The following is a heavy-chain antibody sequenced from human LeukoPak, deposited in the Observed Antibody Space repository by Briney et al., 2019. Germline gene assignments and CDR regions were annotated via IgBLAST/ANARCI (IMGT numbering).Heavy chain of an antibody. CDR2: ISWNSGII. D-gene: IGHD3-16*01. V-gene: IGHV3-9*01. Sequence: PGRSLRLSCAASGLTFDDYAMHWVRQGPGKGLEWVSGISWNSGIICYADSVKGRFTISRDNTKNSLYLQMNSLRAEDTALYYWAKDEHEYVWGSLDSWGQGTLVTDSS. J-gene: IGHJ4*02. CDR3: AKDEHEYVWGSLDS. CDR1: GLTFDDYA.